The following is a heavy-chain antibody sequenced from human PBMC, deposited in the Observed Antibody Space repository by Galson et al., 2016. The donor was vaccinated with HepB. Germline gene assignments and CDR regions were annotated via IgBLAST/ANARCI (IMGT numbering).Heavy chain of an antibody. CDR3: ARNIHGLGNR. V-gene: IGHV4-34*01. Sequence: SETLSLTCGVYGGSFSGNDWSWIRQPPGKGLEWIGEINHSGSTNYNPSLKSRVTISVDTSKNQLSLKLSSVTAADTAVYYCARNIHGLGNRWGQGTLVTVSS. CDR2: INHSGST. CDR1: GGSFSGND. J-gene: IGHJ4*02. D-gene: IGHD3-10*01.